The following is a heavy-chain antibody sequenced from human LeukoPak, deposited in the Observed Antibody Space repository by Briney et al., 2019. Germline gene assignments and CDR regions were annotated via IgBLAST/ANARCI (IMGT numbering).Heavy chain of an antibody. CDR3: ARVDASPYSSSWYFDY. J-gene: IGHJ4*02. V-gene: IGHV4-31*03. CDR1: GGSISSGGYY. Sequence: SETLSLTCTVSGGSISSGGYYWSWIRQPPGKGLEWIGYIYYSGSTYYNPSLKSRVTISVDTSKNQFSLKLSSVTAADTAVYYCARVDASPYSSSWYFDYWGQGTLVTVSS. CDR2: IYYSGST. D-gene: IGHD6-13*01.